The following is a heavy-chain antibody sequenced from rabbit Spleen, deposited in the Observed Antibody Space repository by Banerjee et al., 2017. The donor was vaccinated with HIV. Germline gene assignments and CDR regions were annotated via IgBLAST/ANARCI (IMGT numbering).Heavy chain of an antibody. CDR1: GFSFTSNYY. D-gene: IGHD6-1*01. CDR2: IDTGSSGFT. V-gene: IGHV1S45*01. CDR3: ARDPDYIGYGYDL. Sequence: QEQLVESGGGLVQPEGSLTLTCKASGFSFTSNYYMCWVRQAPGKGLEWIACIDTGSSGFTYFASWAKGRVTISKASSTTVTLQVTSLTAADTATYFCARDPDYIGYGYDLWGPGTLVTVS. J-gene: IGHJ4*01.